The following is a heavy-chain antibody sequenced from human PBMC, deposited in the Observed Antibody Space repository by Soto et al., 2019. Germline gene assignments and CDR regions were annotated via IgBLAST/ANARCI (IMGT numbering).Heavy chain of an antibody. J-gene: IGHJ4*02. Sequence: QVQLVESGGGVVQPGRSLRLSCAASGFTFSTYGMHWVRQAPGKGLEWVAVISYDGTNKYYADSVKGRFTISRYNSKNTVYLQMNSLRAADTAVYYCAKERYSSRSPDFDYWGQGTLVTVSS. CDR1: GFTFSTYG. CDR3: AKERYSSRSPDFDY. D-gene: IGHD6-13*01. V-gene: IGHV3-30*18. CDR2: ISYDGTNK.